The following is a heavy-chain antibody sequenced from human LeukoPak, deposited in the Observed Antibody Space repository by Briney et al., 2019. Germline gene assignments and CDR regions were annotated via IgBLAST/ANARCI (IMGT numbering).Heavy chain of an antibody. J-gene: IGHJ4*02. V-gene: IGHV1-69*05. CDR3: ASTKTPQGILEWLVY. CDR1: GGTFSSYA. Sequence: ASVKVSCKASGGTFSSYAISWVRQAPGQGLEWMGGIIPIFGTANYAQKFQGRVTIITDQFTSPAHMEPSSLRPQDPAVYYCASTKTPQGILEWLVYWGQGTLVTVSS. D-gene: IGHD3-3*01. CDR2: IIPIFGTA.